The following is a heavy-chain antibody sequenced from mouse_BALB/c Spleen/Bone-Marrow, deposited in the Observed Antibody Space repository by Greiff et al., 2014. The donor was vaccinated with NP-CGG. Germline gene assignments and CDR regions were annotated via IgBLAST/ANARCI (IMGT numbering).Heavy chain of an antibody. J-gene: IGHJ3*01. CDR1: GYTFTDYI. V-gene: IGHV1-77*01. CDR2: IYPGTGST. Sequence: QVQLQQSGPELVKPGASVKMSCKASGYTFTDYIISWVKQRVGQGLEWIGEIYPGTGSTYYNEKFKGKATLTADKSSNIAYMQLSSLTSEDSAVYFCARRKNVWFAHWGQGTLVTVSA. CDR3: ARRKNVWFAH.